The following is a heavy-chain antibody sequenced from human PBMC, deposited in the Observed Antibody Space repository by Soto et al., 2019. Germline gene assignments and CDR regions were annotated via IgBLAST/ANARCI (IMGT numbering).Heavy chain of an antibody. Sequence: QVQLQQSGPGLVKPSQTLSLTCAISGDSVSSNSAAWNWIRQSPSIGLECLGRTYYRAKWYNDYAVSVKSRIAINPDTSKNQFSLQLNSVTPEDTAVYYCARYPGTLTYNWCDPWGQGTLVTVSS. CDR3: ARYPGTLTYNWCDP. D-gene: IGHD2-8*01. V-gene: IGHV6-1*01. J-gene: IGHJ5*02. CDR1: GDSVSSNSAA. CDR2: TYYRAKWYN.